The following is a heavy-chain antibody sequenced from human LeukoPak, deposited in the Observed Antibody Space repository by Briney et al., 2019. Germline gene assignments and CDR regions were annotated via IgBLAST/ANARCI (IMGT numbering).Heavy chain of an antibody. Sequence: ASVKDSCKASGYTFSSSGISWVRQAPGQGLEWMGWISPYNDDTRYEQTLQGRVTMTTDTSASTVYMELRSLRSDDTAVYYCARSGSGYNPIDFWGQGTRVTVSS. CDR2: ISPYNDDT. D-gene: IGHD5-12*01. CDR3: ARSGSGYNPIDF. V-gene: IGHV1-18*01. CDR1: GYTFSSSG. J-gene: IGHJ4*02.